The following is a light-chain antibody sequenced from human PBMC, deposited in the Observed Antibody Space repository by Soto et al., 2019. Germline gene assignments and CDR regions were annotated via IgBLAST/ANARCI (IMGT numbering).Light chain of an antibody. CDR3: QQYNNWPPLT. V-gene: IGKV3-15*01. CDR1: QSVSGN. J-gene: IGKJ4*01. CDR2: GAS. Sequence: EIVMTQSPATLSVSPGERVTLSCRASQSVSGNLAWYQQKPGQAPRLLIFGASTRATGIPARFSGSGSGTEFTLTITSLQSEDFAVYYCQQYNNWPPLTFGGGTTVGIK.